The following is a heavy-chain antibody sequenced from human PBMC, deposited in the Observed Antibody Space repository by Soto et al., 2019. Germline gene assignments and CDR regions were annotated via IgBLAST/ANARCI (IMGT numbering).Heavy chain of an antibody. Sequence: SETLSLTCAVYGGSANGYYWNWIRQPPGKGLEWIGEINHTGGTHYNPSLKSRVAMSVDTSKNQFSLRLSSVTAADTAIYYCATRITVFGLLIPPFDPWGQGTQVTVSS. CDR2: INHTGGT. CDR1: GGSANGYY. D-gene: IGHD3-3*01. V-gene: IGHV4-34*01. CDR3: ATRITVFGLLIPPFDP. J-gene: IGHJ5*02.